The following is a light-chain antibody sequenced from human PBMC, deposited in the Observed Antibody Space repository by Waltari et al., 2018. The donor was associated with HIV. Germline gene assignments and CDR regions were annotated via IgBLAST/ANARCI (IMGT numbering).Light chain of an antibody. CDR2: SND. J-gene: IGLJ3*02. V-gene: IGLV1-44*01. Sequence: QPVLPQPPSASGTPGPWVPIPCSGTFSPIGRTPVHWYQQLPGTAPKLLIYSNDQRPSGVPDRFSGSKSGTSASLAISGLRSEDEADYYCATWDDSLDGPMFGGGTKLTVL. CDR3: ATWDDSLDGPM. CDR1: FSPIGRTP.